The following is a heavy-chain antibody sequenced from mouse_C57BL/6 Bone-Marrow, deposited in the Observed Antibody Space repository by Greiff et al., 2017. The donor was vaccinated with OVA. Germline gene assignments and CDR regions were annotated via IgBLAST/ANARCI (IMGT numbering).Heavy chain of an antibody. V-gene: IGHV1-81*01. CDR1: GYTFTSYG. D-gene: IGHD2-3*01. CDR3: ARSGDGYWLDY. CDR2: IYPRSGNT. Sequence: QVQLEQSGAELARPGASVKLSCKASGYTFTSYGISWVKQRTGQGLEWIGEIYPRSGNTYYNEKFKGKATLTADKSSSTAYMELRSLTSEDSAVYFCARSGDGYWLDYWGQGTTLTVSS. J-gene: IGHJ2*01.